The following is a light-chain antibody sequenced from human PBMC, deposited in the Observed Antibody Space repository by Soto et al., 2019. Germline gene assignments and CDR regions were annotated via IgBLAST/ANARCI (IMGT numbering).Light chain of an antibody. Sequence: EIVLTQSPGTLSLSPGERATLSCRASQSVSSSYLAWYQQKPGQTPRLLIFDAFSRATDIPDRFSGGGSGTDFTLTISRLEPEDFAVYYCQQYGSSSYTFGQGTKLEIK. CDR3: QQYGSSSYT. J-gene: IGKJ2*01. CDR1: QSVSSSY. V-gene: IGKV3-20*01. CDR2: DAF.